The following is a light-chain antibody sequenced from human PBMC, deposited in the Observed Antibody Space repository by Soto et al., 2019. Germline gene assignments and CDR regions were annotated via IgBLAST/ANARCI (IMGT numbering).Light chain of an antibody. V-gene: IGKV3D-15*01. CDR3: QQYNNWPAIT. J-gene: IGKJ5*01. CDR1: QSIRSN. CDR2: GAS. Sequence: ETVLSQSPPTLSVAPGERSALSSTASQSIRSNLAWYQQKPGQAPRLLIYGASTRATGIPARFSGSGSGTEFTLTINSLQSEDFAVYYCQQYNNWPAITFGQGTRLEIK.